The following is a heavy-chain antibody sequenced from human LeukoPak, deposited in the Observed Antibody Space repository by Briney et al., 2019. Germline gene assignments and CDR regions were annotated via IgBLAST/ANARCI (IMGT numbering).Heavy chain of an antibody. J-gene: IGHJ4*02. D-gene: IGHD3-3*01. V-gene: IGHV1-46*01. CDR1: GYTFTSYD. Sequence: ASVKVSCKASGYTFTSYDINWVRQAAGQGLDWMGMITPSGDSTTYAQNFQGRVTMTRERSTSTVYMELSSLRSEDTAMYYCARAGIRLFGVLIPLSFDYWGQGTLVTVSS. CDR3: ARAGIRLFGVLIPLSFDY. CDR2: ITPSGDST.